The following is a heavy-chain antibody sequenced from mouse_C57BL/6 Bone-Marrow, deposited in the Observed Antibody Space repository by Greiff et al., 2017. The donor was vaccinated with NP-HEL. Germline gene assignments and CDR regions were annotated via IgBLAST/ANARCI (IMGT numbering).Heavy chain of an antibody. J-gene: IGHJ4*01. Sequence: EVQLQQSGPELVKPGASVKIPCKASGYTFTDYNMDWVKQSHGKSLEWIGDINPNNGGTIYNQKFKGKATLTVDKSSSTAYMELRSLTSEDTAVYYCARRRGYYYGSTPYYYAMDYWGQGTSVTVSA. CDR2: INPNNGGT. CDR1: GYTFTDYN. V-gene: IGHV1-18*01. D-gene: IGHD1-1*01. CDR3: ARRRGYYYGSTPYYYAMDY.